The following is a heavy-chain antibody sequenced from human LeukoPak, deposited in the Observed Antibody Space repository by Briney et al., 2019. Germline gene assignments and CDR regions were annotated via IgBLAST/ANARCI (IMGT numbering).Heavy chain of an antibody. CDR3: ARDPERGPSSTSFYYYYYGMDV. J-gene: IGHJ6*02. Sequence: SETLSLTCTVSGGSISSYYWSWIRQPAGKGLEWIGRIYTSGSTTYNPSLKSRVTMSVDTSKNQFSLKLSSVTAADTAVYYCARDPERGPSSTSFYYYYYGMDVWGQGTTVTVSS. CDR1: GGSISSYY. V-gene: IGHV4-4*07. D-gene: IGHD2-2*01. CDR2: IYTSGST.